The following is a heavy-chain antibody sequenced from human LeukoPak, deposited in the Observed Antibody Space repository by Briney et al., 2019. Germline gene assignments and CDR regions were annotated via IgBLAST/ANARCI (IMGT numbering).Heavy chain of an antibody. D-gene: IGHD1-14*01. CDR2: LYSDGNT. CDR1: GFTVITND. V-gene: IGHV3-53*01. CDR3: ARGVEPLAANTLAY. Sequence: GGSLRLSCAASGFTVITNDMTWVRQAPGMGLEWVSVLYSDGNTKYADSVQGRFTISRDNSKNTLYLEMNSLSPDDTAVYYCARGVEPLAANTLAYWGQGTLVTVSS. J-gene: IGHJ4*02.